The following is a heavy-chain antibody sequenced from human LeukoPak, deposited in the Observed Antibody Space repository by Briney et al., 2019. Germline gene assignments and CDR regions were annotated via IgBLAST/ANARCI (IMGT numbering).Heavy chain of an antibody. CDR1: GGSISSSSYY. D-gene: IGHD5-24*01. CDR2: IYYSGTN. CDR3: ARHEEEDGYNAKTIDY. J-gene: IGHJ4*02. V-gene: IGHV4-39*01. Sequence: SETLSLTCTVSGGSISSSSYYWGWIRQPPGKGLEWIGSIYYSGTNYYNPSLRSRVTISVDTSKNQFSLKLSSMTAADTAVYYCARHEEEDGYNAKTIDYWGQGTLVTVSS.